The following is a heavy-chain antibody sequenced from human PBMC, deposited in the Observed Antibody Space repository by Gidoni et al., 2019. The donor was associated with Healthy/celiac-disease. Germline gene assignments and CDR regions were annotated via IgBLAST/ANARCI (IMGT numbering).Heavy chain of an antibody. V-gene: IGHV3-30*18. D-gene: IGHD3-10*01. CDR2: ISYDGSNK. J-gene: IGHJ3*02. CDR1: GFTFSSYA. CDR3: AKPVLLWFGELGDDAFDI. Sequence: QVQLVESGGGVVQPGRSLRLSCAASGFTFSSYARHWVRQAPGKGLEWVAVISYDGSNKYYADSVKGRFTISRDNSKNTLYLQMNSLRAEDTAVYYCAKPVLLWFGELGDDAFDIWGQGTMVTVSS.